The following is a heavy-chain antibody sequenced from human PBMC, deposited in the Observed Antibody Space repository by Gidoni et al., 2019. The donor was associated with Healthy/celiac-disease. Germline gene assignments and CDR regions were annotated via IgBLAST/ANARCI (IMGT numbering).Heavy chain of an antibody. CDR1: GFTFSSYS. D-gene: IGHD3-10*01. Sequence: EVQLVESGGGLVKPGGSLRLSCAASGFTFSSYSMNWVRQAPGKGLEWVSSISSSSYIYYADSVKGRFTISRDNAKNSLYLQMNSLRAEDTAVYYCARCELLWFGELFCLPHDYWGQGTLVTVSS. CDR3: ARCELLWFGELFCLPHDY. CDR2: ISSSSYI. V-gene: IGHV3-21*01. J-gene: IGHJ4*02.